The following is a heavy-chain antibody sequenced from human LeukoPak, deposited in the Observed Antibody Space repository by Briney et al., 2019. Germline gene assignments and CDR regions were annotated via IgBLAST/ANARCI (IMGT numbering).Heavy chain of an antibody. Sequence: GGSLRLSCAGSGFMFGSYGMHWVRQAPGKGLEWVAVISYDGSEKYHADSVKGRFTISRDNSKNTLYLQMNSLRAEDTALYYCARDRSTTWSFDYWGQGTLVTVSS. CDR3: ARDRSTTWSFDY. V-gene: IGHV3-30*03. CDR2: ISYDGSEK. J-gene: IGHJ4*02. CDR1: GFMFGSYG. D-gene: IGHD1-1*01.